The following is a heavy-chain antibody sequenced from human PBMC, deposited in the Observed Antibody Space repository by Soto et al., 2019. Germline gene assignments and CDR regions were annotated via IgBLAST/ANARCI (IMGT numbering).Heavy chain of an antibody. J-gene: IGHJ4*02. CDR3: ARDDSGFSGSHYIDYFNY. D-gene: IGHD1-26*01. Sequence: PGGSLRLSCAASGFAFSTYSMNWVRQAPGKGLEWVSYIGIGSSTKYYADSVKGRFTISRDNAKNSLYLQMNSLRAEDTAVYYCARDDSGFSGSHYIDYFNYWGQGALVTVSS. V-gene: IGHV3-48*01. CDR1: GFAFSTYS. CDR2: IGIGSSTK.